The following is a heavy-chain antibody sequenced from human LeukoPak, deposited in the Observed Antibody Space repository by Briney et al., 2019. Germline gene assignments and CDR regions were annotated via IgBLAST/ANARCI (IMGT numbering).Heavy chain of an antibody. CDR2: ISSSSSYI. V-gene: IGHV3-21*01. CDR3: ARGNDIAVTFDY. CDR1: GFTFSSYS. Sequence: PGGSLRLSCAASGFTFSSYSMNWVRQAPGKGLEWVSSISSSSSYIYYADSVKGRFTISRDNAKNSLYLQMNSLRAEDTAVYYCARGNDIAVTFDYWGQGTPVTVSS. D-gene: IGHD6-19*01. J-gene: IGHJ4*02.